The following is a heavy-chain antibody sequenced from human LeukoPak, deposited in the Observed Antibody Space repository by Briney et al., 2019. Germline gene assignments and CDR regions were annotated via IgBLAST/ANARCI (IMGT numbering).Heavy chain of an antibody. J-gene: IGHJ6*02. CDR2: INHSGST. Sequence: KTSETLSLTCAVYGGSFSGYYWSWIRQPPGKGLEWIGEINHSGSTNYNPSLKSRVTISVDTSKNQFSLKLSSVTAADTAVYYCARGPYRTNGVCYTGLHHYHGMDVWGQGTTVTVSS. CDR1: GGSFSGYY. CDR3: ARGPYRTNGVCYTGLHHYHGMDV. V-gene: IGHV4-34*01. D-gene: IGHD2-8*01.